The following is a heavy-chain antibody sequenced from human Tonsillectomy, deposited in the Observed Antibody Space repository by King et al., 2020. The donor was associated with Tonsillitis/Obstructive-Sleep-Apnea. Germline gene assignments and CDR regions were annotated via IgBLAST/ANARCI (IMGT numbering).Heavy chain of an antibody. J-gene: IGHJ3*01. CDR1: GYSFTPYY. CDR2: INPSNGDT. V-gene: IGHV1-46*01. CDR3: ARDLGYAAHFSRVYFDAFDL. D-gene: IGHD3-3*02. Sequence: QLVQSGAEVKSPGASVKLSCKASGYSFTPYYMYWVRQAPGQGLEWMGMINPSNGDTSYAQHFQGRLMMTSDTSTTTVFMELSSLISEDTAVYFCARDLGYAAHFSRVYFDAFDLWGQGTMVTVSS.